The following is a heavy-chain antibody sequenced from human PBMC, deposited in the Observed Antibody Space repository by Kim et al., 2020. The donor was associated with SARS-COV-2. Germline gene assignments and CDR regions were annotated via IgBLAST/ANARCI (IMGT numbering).Heavy chain of an antibody. CDR1: GFTFSDYY. CDR2: ISSSGSTI. CDR3: AREDYYDSSGPSGGPCY. J-gene: IGHJ4*02. D-gene: IGHD3-22*01. V-gene: IGHV3-11*01. Sequence: GGSLRLSCAASGFTFSDYYMSWIRQAPGKGLEWVSYISSSGSTIYYADSVKGRFTISRDNAKNSLYLQMNSLRAEDTAVYYCAREDYYDSSGPSGGPCYWGQGTLVTVSS.